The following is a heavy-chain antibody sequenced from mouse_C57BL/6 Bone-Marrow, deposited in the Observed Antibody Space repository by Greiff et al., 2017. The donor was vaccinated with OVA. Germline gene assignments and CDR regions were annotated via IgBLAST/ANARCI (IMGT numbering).Heavy chain of an antibody. D-gene: IGHD5-2*01. Sequence: QVQLQQSGPELVKPGASVKISCKASGYAFSSSWMNWVKQRPGKGLEWIGRIYPGDGDTNYNGKFKGKATLTADKSSSTAYMQLSSLTSEDSAVYFCAREYDYYAMDDWGQGTSVTVSS. J-gene: IGHJ4*01. CDR3: AREYDYYAMDD. V-gene: IGHV1-82*01. CDR1: GYAFSSSW. CDR2: IYPGDGDT.